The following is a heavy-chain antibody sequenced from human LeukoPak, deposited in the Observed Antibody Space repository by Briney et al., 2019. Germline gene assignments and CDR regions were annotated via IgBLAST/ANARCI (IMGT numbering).Heavy chain of an antibody. CDR1: GFTLSSCG. J-gene: IGHJ4*02. CDR2: ITGSGDDT. CDR3: AKNGAYSGYDYIDY. V-gene: IGHV3-23*01. Sequence: GGSLRLSCAASGFTLSSCGMNWVRQAPGKGLEWVSDITGSGDDTDYADSVRGRFTVSRDNSRNTLYLQINSLRAGDTAVYYCAKNGAYSGYDYIDYWGQGTLVTVSS. D-gene: IGHD5-12*01.